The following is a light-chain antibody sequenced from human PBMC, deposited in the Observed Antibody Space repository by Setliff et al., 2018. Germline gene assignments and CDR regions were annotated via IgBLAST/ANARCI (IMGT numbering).Light chain of an antibody. J-gene: IGLJ1*01. CDR1: SNDVGAYNY. Sequence: QSALTQPASVSGSPGQSLTISCTGTSNDVGAYNYVSWYQQHPGKAPKLMIYEVTKRPSGVPDRFSGSKSGNTASLTVSGLQGEDEADYYCSSYASSINPDVFGTGTKVTVL. V-gene: IGLV2-8*01. CDR2: EVT. CDR3: SSYASSINPDV.